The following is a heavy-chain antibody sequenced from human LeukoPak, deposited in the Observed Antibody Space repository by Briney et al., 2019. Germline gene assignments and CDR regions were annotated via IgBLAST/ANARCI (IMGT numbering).Heavy chain of an antibody. J-gene: IGHJ3*02. D-gene: IGHD5-24*01. CDR1: GYSFTSYW. Sequence: GESLKISCKGSGYSFTSYWIGWVRQMPGKGLGWMGIIYPGDSDTRYSPSFQGQVTISADKSISTAYLQWSSLKASDTAMYYCARRGDGGYNFGNAFDIWGQGTMVTVSS. CDR2: IYPGDSDT. V-gene: IGHV5-51*01. CDR3: ARRGDGGYNFGNAFDI.